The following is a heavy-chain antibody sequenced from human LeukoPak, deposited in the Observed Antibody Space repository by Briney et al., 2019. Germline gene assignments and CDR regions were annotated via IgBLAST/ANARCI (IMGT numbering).Heavy chain of an antibody. CDR2: ISGSGGST. D-gene: IGHD3-10*01. V-gene: IGHV3-23*01. J-gene: IGHJ4*02. CDR3: AKYLGSGTSFDD. CDR1: GFTFSSFA. Sequence: GGSLRLSCAASGFTFSSFAMTWVRQAPGKGLEWVSSISGSGGSTYYADSVQGRFTISRDNSKNTLYLQMNSLRAEDTAVYYCAKYLGSGTSFDDWGQGTLVTVSS.